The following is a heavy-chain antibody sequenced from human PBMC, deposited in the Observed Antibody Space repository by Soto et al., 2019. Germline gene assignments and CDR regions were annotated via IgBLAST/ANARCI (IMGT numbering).Heavy chain of an antibody. CDR3: VSFIVGATIDY. CDR1: GFTFSSYA. Sequence: PGGSMRLSCAASGFTFSSYAIHGVRQAPGKGLEWVAVISYDGSNKYYADSVKGRFTISRDNSKNTLYLQMNSLRPEDTAVYYCVSFIVGATIDYWGRGTLVTVSS. J-gene: IGHJ4*02. CDR2: ISYDGSNK. V-gene: IGHV3-30-3*01. D-gene: IGHD1-26*01.